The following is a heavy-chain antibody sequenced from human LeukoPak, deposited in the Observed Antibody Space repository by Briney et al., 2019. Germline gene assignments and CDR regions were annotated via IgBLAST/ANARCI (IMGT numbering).Heavy chain of an antibody. V-gene: IGHV3-23*01. CDR1: GITLRNYD. Sequence: PGGSLRLSCAVSGITLRNYDMSWVRQAPGKGLEWVAGISDSAGSTNYADSVKGRFTNSRDNRKNTLHLQMNSLRAEDTAVYFCAKRGVVIRVILVGFHKEAYYFDSWGQGALVTVSS. CDR3: AKRGVVIRVILVGFHKEAYYFDS. CDR2: ISDSAGST. D-gene: IGHD3-10*01. J-gene: IGHJ4*02.